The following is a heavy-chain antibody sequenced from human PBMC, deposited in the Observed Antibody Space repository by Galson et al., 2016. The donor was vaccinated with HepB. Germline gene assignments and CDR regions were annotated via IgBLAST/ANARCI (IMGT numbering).Heavy chain of an antibody. J-gene: IGHJ4*02. Sequence: SLRLSCAAAGFIFSSYAMSWVRQAPGKGLEWVSALSGSGGSTYYADSVKGRFTISRDNSKSTLYLQMNSLRAEDTAVYYCAKSSSGATPRPNFDYWGQGTLVTVSS. V-gene: IGHV3-23*01. CDR1: GFIFSSYA. CDR3: AKSSSGATPRPNFDY. D-gene: IGHD1-26*01. CDR2: LSGSGGST.